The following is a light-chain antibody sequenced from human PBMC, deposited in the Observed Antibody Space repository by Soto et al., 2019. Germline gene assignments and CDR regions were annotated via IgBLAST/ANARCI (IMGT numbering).Light chain of an antibody. CDR3: YSAADNNLRV. V-gene: IGLV3-27*01. J-gene: IGLJ3*02. CDR1: VLAKKY. CDR2: KDS. Sequence: SYELTQPSSLSVSPGQTARITCSGDVLAKKYARWFQQKPGQAPVLVIYKDSERPSGIPERFSGSSSGTTVTLTISGAQVEDEADYYCYSAADNNLRVFGGVTTLTVL.